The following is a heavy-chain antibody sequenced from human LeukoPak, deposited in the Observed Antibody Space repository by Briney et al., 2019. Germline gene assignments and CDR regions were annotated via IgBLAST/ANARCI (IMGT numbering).Heavy chain of an antibody. CDR2: IYSGGST. CDR1: GFTVSSNY. V-gene: IGHV3-66*02. J-gene: IGHJ4*02. D-gene: IGHD2-2*01. Sequence: GRSLRLSCAASGFTVSSNYMSWVRQAPGKGLEWVSVIYSGGSTYYPDSVKGRFTISRDNSKNTLYLQMNSLRAEDTAVYYCAREHQLLYLDYWGQGTLVTVSS. CDR3: AREHQLLYLDY.